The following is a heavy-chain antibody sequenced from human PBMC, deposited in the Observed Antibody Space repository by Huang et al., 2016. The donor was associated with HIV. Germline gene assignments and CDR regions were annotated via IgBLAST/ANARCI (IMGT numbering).Heavy chain of an antibody. CDR2: ISKSSGAT. CDR1: GYTFSTYS. CDR3: VRDSSSGLQLRY. Sequence: EVQLVESGGGLAQPGGSLRLSCVASGYTFSTYSMNWVRQAPGKGVEWVSYISKSSGATSYAESVKGRFTVSRDNVKNSLYLQMNRLRVEDTAMYYCVRDSSSGLQLRYWGQGALVIVS. J-gene: IGHJ4*02. D-gene: IGHD3-22*01. V-gene: IGHV3-48*01.